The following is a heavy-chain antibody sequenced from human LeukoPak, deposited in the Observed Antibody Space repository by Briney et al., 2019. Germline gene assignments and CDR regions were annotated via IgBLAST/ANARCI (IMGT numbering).Heavy chain of an antibody. CDR2: INPSGGST. D-gene: IGHD3-16*01. V-gene: IGHV1-46*01. Sequence: GASVKVSCKASGYTFTSYYMHWVRQAPGQGLEWMGIINPSGGSTSCAQKFQGRVTMTRDTSTSTVYMELSSLRSEDTAVYYCARAMITFGDLDYWGQGTLVTVSS. J-gene: IGHJ4*02. CDR3: ARAMITFGDLDY. CDR1: GYTFTSYY.